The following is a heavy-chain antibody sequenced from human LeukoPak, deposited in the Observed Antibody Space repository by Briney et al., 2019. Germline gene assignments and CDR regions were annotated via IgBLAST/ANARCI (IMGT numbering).Heavy chain of an antibody. J-gene: IGHJ3*02. CDR3: ARFRGSSPNAFDI. Sequence: LETLSLTCAVYGGSFSGYYWSWIRQPPGKGLEWIGEINHSGSTNYNPSLKSRVTISVDTSKNQFSLKLSSVTAADTAVYYCARFRGSSPNAFDIWGQGTMVTVSS. D-gene: IGHD3-10*01. V-gene: IGHV4-34*01. CDR1: GGSFSGYY. CDR2: INHSGST.